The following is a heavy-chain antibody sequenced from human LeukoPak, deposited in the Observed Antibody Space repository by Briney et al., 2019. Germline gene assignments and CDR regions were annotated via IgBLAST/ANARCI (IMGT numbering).Heavy chain of an antibody. CDR3: ARGVGGYSYGWFDY. Sequence: GGSLRLSCAASGFTFSSYGMHWVRQAPGKGLEWVAVIWYDGGNKYYADSVKGRFTISRDNSKNTLYLQMNSLRAEDTAVYYCARGVGGYSYGWFDYWGQGTLVTVSS. CDR2: IWYDGGNK. J-gene: IGHJ4*02. V-gene: IGHV3-33*01. CDR1: GFTFSSYG. D-gene: IGHD5-18*01.